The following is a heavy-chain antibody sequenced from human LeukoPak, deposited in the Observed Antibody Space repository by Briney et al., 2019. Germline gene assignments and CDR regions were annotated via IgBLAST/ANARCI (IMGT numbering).Heavy chain of an antibody. CDR3: AIGGPRYYFDY. V-gene: IGHV3-11*01. CDR1: GFTLSDYY. D-gene: IGHD3-10*01. Sequence: GGSLRLSCAASGFTLSDYYMSWIRQAPGKGLEWVSYISSSGTTIYYADSVKGRFTISRDNAKNSLYLQMNSLRAEDTAVYYCAIGGPRYYFDYWGQGTLVTVSS. J-gene: IGHJ4*02. CDR2: ISSSGTTI.